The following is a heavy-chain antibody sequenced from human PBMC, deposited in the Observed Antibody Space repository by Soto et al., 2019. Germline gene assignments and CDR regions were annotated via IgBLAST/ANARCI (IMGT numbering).Heavy chain of an antibody. J-gene: IGHJ4*02. CDR1: GDSVTSGSHY. D-gene: IGHD2-2*01. V-gene: IGHV4-61*03. Sequence: PSETLSLTCSVSGDSVTSGSHYWTWLRQPPGKGLEWIGYIYYSGSTNYNPSLQSRVTISLDTSKNHVSLKLSSVTAADTAVYYCAGSYCSSTTCPFHYWGQGTPVTVSS. CDR2: IYYSGST. CDR3: AGSYCSSTTCPFHY.